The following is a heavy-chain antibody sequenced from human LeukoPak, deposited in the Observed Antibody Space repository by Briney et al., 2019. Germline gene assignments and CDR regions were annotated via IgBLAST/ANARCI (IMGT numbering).Heavy chain of an antibody. CDR2: INPNSGGT. D-gene: IGHD1-26*01. V-gene: IGHV1-2*06. Sequence: ASVKVSCKASGYTFTGYYMHWVRQAPGQGLGWMGRINPNSGGTNYAQKFQGRVTMTRDTSISTAYMELSRLRSDDTAVYYCAREIYSGSYHDYWGQGTLVTVSS. J-gene: IGHJ4*02. CDR3: AREIYSGSYHDY. CDR1: GYTFTGYY.